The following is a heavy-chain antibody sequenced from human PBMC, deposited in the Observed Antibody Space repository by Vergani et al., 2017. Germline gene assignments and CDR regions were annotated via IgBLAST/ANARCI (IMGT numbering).Heavy chain of an antibody. Sequence: QVQLQESGPGLVKPSQTLSITCTVSGGSISSGGYYWSWIRQHPGKGLEWIGYIYYSGSTYYNPSLKSRVTISVDTSKNQFSLKLSSVTAADTAVYYCARGLSNYDFWSGYYKWGQGTLVTVSS. J-gene: IGHJ4*02. CDR2: IYYSGST. CDR1: GGSISSGGYY. V-gene: IGHV4-31*03. D-gene: IGHD3-3*01. CDR3: ARGLSNYDFWSGYYK.